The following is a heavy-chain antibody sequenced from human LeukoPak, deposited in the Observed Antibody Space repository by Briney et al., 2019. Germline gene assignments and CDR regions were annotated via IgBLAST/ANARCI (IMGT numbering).Heavy chain of an antibody. CDR2: IIPIFGTA. CDR1: GGTFSSYA. V-gene: IGHV1-69*05. CDR3: ARVERNSGYDPLHGPLYYFDY. D-gene: IGHD5-12*01. J-gene: IGHJ4*02. Sequence: SVKVSCKASGGTFSSYAISWVRQAPGQGLEWMGGIIPIFGTANYAQKFQGRVTMTTDTSTSTAYMELRSLRSDDTAVYYCARVERNSGYDPLHGPLYYFDYWGQGTLVTVSS.